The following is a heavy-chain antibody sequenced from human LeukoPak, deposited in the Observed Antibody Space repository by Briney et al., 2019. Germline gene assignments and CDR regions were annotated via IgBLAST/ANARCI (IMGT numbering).Heavy chain of an antibody. CDR1: GFTFSRSG. V-gene: IGHV3-23*01. CDR2: FDGNADGT. J-gene: IGHJ4*02. D-gene: IGHD2-15*01. Sequence: GGSLRLSCVTSGFTFSRSGMTWVRQPPGKGLEWVASFDGNADGTYYADSVKGRCTISRDNSKNTLYLQMNSLRAEDTAIYYCAKPRIIGLGWAQFDYWGQGSLVTVSS. CDR3: AKPRIIGLGWAQFDY.